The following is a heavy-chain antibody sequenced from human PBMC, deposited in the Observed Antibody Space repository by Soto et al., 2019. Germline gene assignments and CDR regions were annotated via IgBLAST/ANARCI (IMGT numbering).Heavy chain of an antibody. J-gene: IGHJ5*01. CDR2: MSSSSSYI. CDR3: ARVFMATCDCWSDGFDS. D-gene: IGHD3-3*01. CDR1: GFTFSGYT. V-gene: IGHV3-21*01. Sequence: EVQLVESGGGRVKPGGSLRLYCAASGFTFSGYTMTWGRQAPGKGLESVSSMSSSSSYIYDAVSVKGRFTISRDKAKNSLYLKMNSLRAEATAVYYCARVFMATCDCWSDGFDSWGQGTLVTVSS.